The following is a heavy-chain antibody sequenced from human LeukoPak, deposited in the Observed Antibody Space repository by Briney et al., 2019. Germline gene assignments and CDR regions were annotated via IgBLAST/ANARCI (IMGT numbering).Heavy chain of an antibody. CDR1: GFTFSSYW. Sequence: GSLRLSCAASGFTFSSYWMSWVRQAPGKGLEWVANIKQDGSEKYYVDSVKGRFTISRDNAKNSLYLQMNSLRAEDTAVYYCARARITGKRDAFDIWGQGTMVTVSS. V-gene: IGHV3-7*04. CDR3: ARARITGKRDAFDI. CDR2: IKQDGSEK. J-gene: IGHJ3*02. D-gene: IGHD1-20*01.